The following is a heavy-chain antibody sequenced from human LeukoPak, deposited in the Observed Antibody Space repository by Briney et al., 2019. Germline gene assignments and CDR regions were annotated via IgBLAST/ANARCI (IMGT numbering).Heavy chain of an antibody. V-gene: IGHV3-7*01. CDR3: AKDLVGFGCSGGSCYVGFDY. Sequence: GGSLRLSCAASGFTFSLYWMTWVRQSPGKGLEWVADINPDGSQKYSVDSVKGRFTISRDNSKNTLYLQMNSLRAEDTAVYYCAKDLVGFGCSGGSCYVGFDYWGQGTLVTVSS. J-gene: IGHJ4*02. D-gene: IGHD2-15*01. CDR1: GFTFSLYW. CDR2: INPDGSQK.